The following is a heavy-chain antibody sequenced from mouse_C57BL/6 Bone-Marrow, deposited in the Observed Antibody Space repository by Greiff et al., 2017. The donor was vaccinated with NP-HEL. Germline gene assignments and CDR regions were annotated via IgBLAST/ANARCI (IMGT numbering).Heavy chain of an antibody. CDR2: IYPRSGTT. V-gene: IGHV1-81*01. J-gene: IGHJ3*01. Sequence: QVQLKQSGAELARPGASVKLSCKASGYTFTSYGISWVKQRTGQGLEWIGEIYPRSGTTYYNEKFKGQATLTADKSSSTAYLELRSLTSEDSAVYFCARSRGGDYLAWFAYWGQGTLVTVSA. D-gene: IGHD2-13*01. CDR1: GYTFTSYG. CDR3: ARSRGGDYLAWFAY.